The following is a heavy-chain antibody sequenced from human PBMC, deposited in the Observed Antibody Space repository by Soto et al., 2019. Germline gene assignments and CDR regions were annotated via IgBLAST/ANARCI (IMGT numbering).Heavy chain of an antibody. CDR1: GDSVSSHSAA. CDR2: TYYRSKWYN. V-gene: IGHV6-1*01. Sequence: PPQTLSLTCAISGDSVSSHSAAWNWIRQSPSRGLECLGRTYYRSKWYNDYAVSVKSRITINPDTSKNQFSLQLNSVTPEDTAAYYCARGGSIVVVPAAAGYYFDDWGQGALVTVSA. D-gene: IGHD2-2*01. CDR3: ARGGSIVVVPAAAGYYFDD. J-gene: IGHJ4*02.